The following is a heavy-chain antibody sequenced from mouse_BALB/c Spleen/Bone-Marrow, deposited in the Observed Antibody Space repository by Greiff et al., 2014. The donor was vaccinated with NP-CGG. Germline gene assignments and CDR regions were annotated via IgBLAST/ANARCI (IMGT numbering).Heavy chain of an antibody. D-gene: IGHD2-1*01. Sequence: EVQVVESGGGLVKPGGSLKLSCAASGFTFSDYYMYWVRQTPEKRLEWVATISDGGSYTYYPDSAKGRFTISRDNAKNNLYLQMSSLKSEDTAMYYCARYGNYPMDYWGQGTSVTVSS. CDR1: GFTFSDYY. J-gene: IGHJ4*01. CDR2: ISDGGSYT. CDR3: ARYGNYPMDY. V-gene: IGHV5-4*02.